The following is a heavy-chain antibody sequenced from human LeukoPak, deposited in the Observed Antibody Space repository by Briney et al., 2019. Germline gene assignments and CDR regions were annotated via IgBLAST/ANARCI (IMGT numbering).Heavy chain of an antibody. J-gene: IGHJ4*02. Sequence: SETLSLTCTVSGGSISSSSYYWGWIRQPPGKGLEWIGSIYYSGSTYYNPSLKSRVTISVDTSKNQFSLKLSSVTAADTAVYYCANTGYSSGWPRSRLGLSIDYWGQGTLVTVSS. D-gene: IGHD6-19*01. V-gene: IGHV4-39*01. CDR3: ANTGYSSGWPRSRLGLSIDY. CDR1: GGSISSSSYY. CDR2: IYYSGST.